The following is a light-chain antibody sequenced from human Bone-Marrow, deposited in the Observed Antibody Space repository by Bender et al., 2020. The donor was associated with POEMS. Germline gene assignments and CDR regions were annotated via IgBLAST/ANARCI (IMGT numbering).Light chain of an antibody. CDR2: QDN. J-gene: IGLJ1*01. CDR3: QVWDSYTEHRV. Sequence: SYELTQPPSLSVSPGQTASITCSGDRLADKYVCWYQQKPGQSPALIIYQDNKRPSGIPERFSGSNSGSTATLTISGTQALDEADYYCQVWDSYTEHRVFGPGTKVTVL. V-gene: IGLV3-1*01. CDR1: RLADKY.